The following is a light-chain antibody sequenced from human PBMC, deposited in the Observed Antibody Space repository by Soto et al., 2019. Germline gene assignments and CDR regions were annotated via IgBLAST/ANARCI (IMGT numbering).Light chain of an antibody. V-gene: IGLV1-44*01. J-gene: IGLJ1*01. CDR2: SND. CDR1: SSNIGSNS. CDR3: AAWDDSLNGYV. Sequence: SALTQPPSASVTPGQRVTISCSGSSSNIGSNSVNWYQQLPGTAPKLLIYSNDRRPSGVPDRFSGSKSGTSASLAISGLQSEDEADYYCAAWDDSLNGYVFGTGTKVTVL.